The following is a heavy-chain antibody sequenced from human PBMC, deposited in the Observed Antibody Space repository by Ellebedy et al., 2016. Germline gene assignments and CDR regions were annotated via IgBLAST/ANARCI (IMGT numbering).Heavy chain of an antibody. CDR2: ISWNSGSI. CDR3: AKGWWGYNQNWFDY. J-gene: IGHJ4*02. CDR1: GFTFDDYA. V-gene: IGHV3-9*01. Sequence: GGSLRLXXAASGFTFDDYAMHWVRQAPGKGLEWVSGISWNSGSIGYADSVKGRFTISRDNAKNSLYLQMNSLRAEDTALYYCAKGWWGYNQNWFDYWGQGTLVTVSS. D-gene: IGHD1-14*01.